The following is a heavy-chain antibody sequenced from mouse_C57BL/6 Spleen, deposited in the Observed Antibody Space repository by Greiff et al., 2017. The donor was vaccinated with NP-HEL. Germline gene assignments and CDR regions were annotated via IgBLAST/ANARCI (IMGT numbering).Heavy chain of an antibody. J-gene: IGHJ4*01. D-gene: IGHD2-4*01. CDR1: GYTFTSYW. Sequence: QVQLQQPGAELVMPGASVKLSCKASGYTFTSYWMHWVKQRPGQGLEWIGEIDPSDSYTNYNQKFKGKSTLTVDKSSSTAYMQLSSLTSEDSAVYYCARKGNYDYAMGYWGQGTSVTVSS. CDR2: IDPSDSYT. CDR3: ARKGNYDYAMGY. V-gene: IGHV1-69*01.